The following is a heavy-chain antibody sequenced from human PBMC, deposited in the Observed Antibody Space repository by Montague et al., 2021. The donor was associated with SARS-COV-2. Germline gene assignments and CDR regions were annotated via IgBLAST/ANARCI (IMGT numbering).Heavy chain of an antibody. D-gene: IGHD6-13*01. CDR1: GDSVSSNSAT. CDR2: TYYRSMWKS. J-gene: IGHJ4*02. Sequence: CAISGDSVSSNSATWNWIRQSPSRGLEWLGRTYYRSMWKSDYARXVKGRIAINPDTSKNQFSLQLSSVTPEGTALYYCVRGIEAAGSYDYWGQGTLVTVSS. CDR3: VRGIEAAGSYDY. V-gene: IGHV6-1*01.